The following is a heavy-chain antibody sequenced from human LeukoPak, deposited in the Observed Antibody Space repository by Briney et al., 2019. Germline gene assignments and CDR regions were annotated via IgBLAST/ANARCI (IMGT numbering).Heavy chain of an antibody. CDR2: IYYSGST. J-gene: IGHJ4*02. CDR3: ARQTSSYSSGWYVFDY. CDR1: GGSISSYY. D-gene: IGHD6-19*01. V-gene: IGHV4-59*08. Sequence: NPSETLSLTCTVSGGSISSYYWSWIRQPPGKGLEWIGYIYYSGSTNYNPSLKSRVTISVDTSKNQFSLKLSSVTAADTAVYYCARQTSSYSSGWYVFDYWGQGTLVTVSS.